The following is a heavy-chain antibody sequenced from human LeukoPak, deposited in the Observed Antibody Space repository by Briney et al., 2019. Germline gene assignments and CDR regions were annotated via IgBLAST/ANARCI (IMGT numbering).Heavy chain of an antibody. J-gene: IGHJ4*02. D-gene: IGHD3-10*01. CDR1: GFTFSSYG. CDR2: ISYDGSNK. CDR3: ARDPAAGTPALDY. V-gene: IGHV3-30*03. Sequence: GGSLRLSCAASGFTFSSYGMHWVRQAPGKGLEWVAVISYDGSNKYYADSVKGRFTISRDNSKNTLYLQMNSLRAEDTAVYYCARDPAAGTPALDYWGQGTLVTVSS.